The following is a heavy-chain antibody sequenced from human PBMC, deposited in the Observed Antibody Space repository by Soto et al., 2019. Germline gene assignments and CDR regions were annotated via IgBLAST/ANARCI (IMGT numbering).Heavy chain of an antibody. V-gene: IGHV4-4*07. J-gene: IGHJ5*02. CDR1: GGSISSYY. CDR3: ARVGYTAAADWFDP. D-gene: IGHD6-13*01. CDR2: IYTSGST. Sequence: SETLSLTCTVSGGSISSYYWSWIRQPAGKGLEWIGRIYTSGSTNYNPSLKSRVTMSVDTSKNQFSLKLSSVTAADTAVYYCARVGYTAAADWFDPWGQGTLATVSS.